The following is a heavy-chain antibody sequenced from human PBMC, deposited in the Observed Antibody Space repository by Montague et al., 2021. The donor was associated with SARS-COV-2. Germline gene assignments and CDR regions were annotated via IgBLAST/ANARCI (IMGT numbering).Heavy chain of an antibody. CDR3: ARGYRRITIFGVVIYDAFDI. CDR2: IYHSGST. D-gene: IGHD3-3*01. CDR1: GGSISSSNW. Sequence: SETLSLTYAVSGGSISSSNWWSWVRQPPGKGLEWIGEIYHSGSTNYNPSLKSRVTISVDKSKNQFSLKLGSVTAADTAVYYCARGYRRITIFGVVIYDAFDIWGQGTMVTVSS. J-gene: IGHJ3*02. V-gene: IGHV4-4*02.